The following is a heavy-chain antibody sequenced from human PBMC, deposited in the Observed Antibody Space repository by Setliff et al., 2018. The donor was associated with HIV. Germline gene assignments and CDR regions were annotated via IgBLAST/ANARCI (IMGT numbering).Heavy chain of an antibody. J-gene: IGHJ3*02. D-gene: IGHD2-15*01. CDR1: GLTFSHAW. CDR2: CHSRSNGGGT. CDR3: ARRRPPGGCDM. V-gene: IGHV3-15*01. Sequence: GGSLRLSCAASGLTFSHAWIAWVRQAPGTGLEWVGRCHSRSNGGGTDLAAPVQGRFIISRDDSINTVYLQMDSLRAGDTGVYYCARRRPPGGCDMWGQGTKVTVSS.